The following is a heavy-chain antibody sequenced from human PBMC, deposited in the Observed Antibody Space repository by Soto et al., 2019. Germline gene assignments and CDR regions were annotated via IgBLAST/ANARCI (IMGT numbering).Heavy chain of an antibody. Sequence: EVQLLESGGGLVQPGGSLRLSCAASGFTFSSYGMSWVRRTPGKGLEWLSLISGGGGTTYYADSVQGRFTISRDNSKSTLYLEMSSLRTEDTAVYYCAKWRKNSLDTANTYFHQWGQGTLVTVSS. D-gene: IGHD5-18*01. CDR2: ISGGGGTT. CDR3: AKWRKNSLDTANTYFHQ. CDR1: GFTFSSYG. J-gene: IGHJ1*01. V-gene: IGHV3-23*01.